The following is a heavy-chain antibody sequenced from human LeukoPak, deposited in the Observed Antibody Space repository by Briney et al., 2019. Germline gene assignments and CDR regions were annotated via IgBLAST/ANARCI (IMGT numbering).Heavy chain of an antibody. CDR2: IYHSGST. CDR3: ARDFGPYAYPTFDY. D-gene: IGHD3-10*01. V-gene: IGHV4-38-2*02. Sequence: ASETLSLTCTVSGYSISSGYYWGWIRQPPGKGLEWIGSIYHSGSTYYNPSLKSRVTISVDTSKNQFSLKLSSVTAADTAVYYCARDFGPYAYPTFDYWGQGTLVTVSS. CDR1: GYSISSGYY. J-gene: IGHJ4*02.